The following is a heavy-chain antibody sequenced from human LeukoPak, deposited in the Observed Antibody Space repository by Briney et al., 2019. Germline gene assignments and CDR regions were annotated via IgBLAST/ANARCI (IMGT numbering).Heavy chain of an antibody. Sequence: ESGPALVKPTQTLTLTCTFSGFSLSTHRMRLSWIRQPPGKALEWLARIDWYKQTLYSASLKAKLTLSKATSKHQVVLTMPNMDPVATGTYYCARSLYGAGSLYFDYWGQGTPVTVSS. V-gene: IGHV2-70*04. CDR1: GFSLSTHRMR. CDR2: IDWYKQT. J-gene: IGHJ4*02. CDR3: ARSLYGAGSLYFDY. D-gene: IGHD3-10*01.